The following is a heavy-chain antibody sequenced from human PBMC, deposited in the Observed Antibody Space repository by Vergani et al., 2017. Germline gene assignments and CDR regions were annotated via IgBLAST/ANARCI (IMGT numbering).Heavy chain of an antibody. CDR2: IYTSGST. Sequence: QVQLQESGPGLVKPSETLSLTCTVSGGSISSYYWSWIRQPAGKGLEWIGRIYTSGSTNYNPSLKSRVTMSVATSKNQFYLKLSSVTAADTAVYYCARGMGAAAGIEDAFDSWGQGTMVTVSS. V-gene: IGHV4-4*07. CDR3: ARGMGAAAGIEDAFDS. D-gene: IGHD6-13*01. CDR1: GGSISSYY. J-gene: IGHJ3*02.